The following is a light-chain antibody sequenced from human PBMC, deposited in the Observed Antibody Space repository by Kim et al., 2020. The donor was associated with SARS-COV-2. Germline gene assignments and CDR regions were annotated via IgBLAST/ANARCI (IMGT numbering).Light chain of an antibody. CDR1: SNDVGGYNY. J-gene: IGLJ3*02. CDR3: SSYTSSSTRV. Sequence: GQSITNSCTGTSNDVGGYNYVSWYQQHPGKAPKLMIYDVSNRPSGVSNRFSGSKSGNTASLTISGLQAEDEADYYCSSYTSSSTRVFGGGTQLTVL. V-gene: IGLV2-14*03. CDR2: DVS.